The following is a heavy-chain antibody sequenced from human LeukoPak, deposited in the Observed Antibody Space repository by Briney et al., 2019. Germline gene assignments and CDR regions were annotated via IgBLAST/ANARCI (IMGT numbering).Heavy chain of an antibody. Sequence: SETLSLTCTVSGGSISSSSYYWSWIRQPPGEGLEWVGSFFSNGKTYYNPSLNNRLIISGDTSKNQFSLTLMSVTAADTAVYYCARGLFDWLPFDYWGQGTLVTVSS. V-gene: IGHV4-61*01. D-gene: IGHD3-9*01. J-gene: IGHJ4*02. CDR3: ARGLFDWLPFDY. CDR1: GGSISSSSYY. CDR2: FFSNGKT.